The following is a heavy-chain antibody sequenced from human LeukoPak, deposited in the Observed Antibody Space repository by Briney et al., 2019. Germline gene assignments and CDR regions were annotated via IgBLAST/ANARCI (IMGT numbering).Heavy chain of an antibody. CDR3: ARVPVGYYDSSGYYYGDHFDY. CDR2: IIPILGIA. D-gene: IGHD3-22*01. CDR1: GGTFSSYA. V-gene: IGHV1-69*04. J-gene: IGHJ4*02. Sequence: ASVKVSCKASGGTFSSYAISWVRQAPGQGLEWMGRIIPILGIANYAQKFQGRVTITADKSTSTAYMELSSLRSEDTAVYYCARVPVGYYDSSGYYYGDHFDYWGQGTLVTVSS.